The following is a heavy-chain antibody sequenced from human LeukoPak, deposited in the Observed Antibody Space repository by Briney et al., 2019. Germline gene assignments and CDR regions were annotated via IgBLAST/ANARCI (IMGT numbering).Heavy chain of an antibody. D-gene: IGHD3-3*01. CDR1: GYTFTNYG. CDR3: AREGVRFLDPRPGGWFDP. V-gene: IGHV1-18*01. CDR2: ISAHNSNT. Sequence: GASVKVSCKASGYTFTNYGISWVRQAPGQGLEWMGWISAHNSNTDYAQRFQGRVTVTTDTSTSTAYMELSRLRSDDTAVYYCAREGVRFLDPRPGGWFDPWGQGTLVTVSS. J-gene: IGHJ5*02.